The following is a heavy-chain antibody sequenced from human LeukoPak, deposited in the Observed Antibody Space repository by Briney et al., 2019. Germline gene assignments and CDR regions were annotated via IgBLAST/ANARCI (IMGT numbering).Heavy chain of an antibody. V-gene: IGHV3-74*01. J-gene: IGHJ4*02. CDR3: AREPYSSAWLFDY. CDR2: INTDGSST. CDR1: GFTFSSYW. Sequence: GGSLRLSCAASGFTFSSYWMHWVRQAPGKGLVWVSRINTDGSSTSYADSVKGRFTISRDNAKNTLYLQMNSLRAEDTAVYYCAREPYSSAWLFDYWGQGTLVTVSS. D-gene: IGHD6-19*01.